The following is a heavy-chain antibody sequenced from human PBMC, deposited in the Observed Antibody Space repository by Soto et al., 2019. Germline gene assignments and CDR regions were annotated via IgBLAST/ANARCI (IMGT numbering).Heavy chain of an antibody. CDR2: INAGNGNT. CDR1: GYTFTSYA. Sequence: ASVKVSCKASGYTFTSYAMHWVRQAPGQRLEWMGWINAGNGNTKYSQKFQGRVTITRDTSASTAYMELSSLRSEDTAVYYCARDTDSKRYRSGWNVWGQGTTVTVSS. D-gene: IGHD6-19*01. CDR3: ARDTDSKRYRSGWNV. J-gene: IGHJ6*02. V-gene: IGHV1-3*01.